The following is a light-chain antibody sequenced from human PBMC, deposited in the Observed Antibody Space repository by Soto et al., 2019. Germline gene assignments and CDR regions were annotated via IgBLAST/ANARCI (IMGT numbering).Light chain of an antibody. J-gene: IGKJ1*01. CDR1: QSVSSY. CDR3: QQRSNWPRT. Sequence: EIVLTQSPATLSLSPGERATLSCRASQSVSSYFAWYQQKPGQAPRLLIYDASNRATGIPARFSGSESGTHFTLTINSLEPEDFAVYYCQQRSNWPRTFGQGTKVEIK. CDR2: DAS. V-gene: IGKV3-11*01.